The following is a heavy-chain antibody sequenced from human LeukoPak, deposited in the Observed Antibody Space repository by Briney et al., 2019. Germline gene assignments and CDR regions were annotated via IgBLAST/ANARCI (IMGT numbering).Heavy chain of an antibody. CDR3: AKDSYYYDSSGYYLFGSSLDY. V-gene: IGHV3-30*18. CDR1: GFTFSSYG. D-gene: IGHD3-22*01. CDR2: ISYDGSNK. Sequence: GGSLRLSCAASGFTFSSYGMHWVRQAPGKGLEWVAVISYDGSNKYYADSVKGRFTISRDNSKNTLYLQMSSLRAEDTAVYYCAKDSYYYDSSGYYLFGSSLDYWGQGTLVTVSS. J-gene: IGHJ4*02.